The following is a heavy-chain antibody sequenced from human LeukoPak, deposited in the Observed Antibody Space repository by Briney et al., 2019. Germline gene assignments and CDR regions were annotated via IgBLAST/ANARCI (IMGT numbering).Heavy chain of an antibody. J-gene: IGHJ4*02. V-gene: IGHV3-74*01. CDR3: ARDQSDIVATTPIDH. CDR2: INSDGSST. D-gene: IGHD5-12*01. Sequence: GGSLRLSCAASGFTFSSYWMNWVRQAPGKGLVWVSRINSDGSSTSYADSVKGPFTISRDNAKNTLYLQMNSLRAEDTAVYYCARDQSDIVATTPIDHWGQGTLVTVSS. CDR1: GFTFSSYW.